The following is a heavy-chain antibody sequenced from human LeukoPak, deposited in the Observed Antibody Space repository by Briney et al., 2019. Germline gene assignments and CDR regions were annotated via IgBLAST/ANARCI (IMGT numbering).Heavy chain of an antibody. D-gene: IGHD3-22*01. CDR1: GGSISTSSYY. CDR3: ARERYYDSSGLDY. J-gene: IGHJ4*02. Sequence: SGTLSLTCAVSGGSISTSSYYWSWIRQPPGKGLEWMGEINHSGSTNYNPSLKSRVTISVDTSKNQFSLKLSSVTAADTAVYYCARERYYDSSGLDYWGQGTLVTVSS. CDR2: INHSGST. V-gene: IGHV4-39*07.